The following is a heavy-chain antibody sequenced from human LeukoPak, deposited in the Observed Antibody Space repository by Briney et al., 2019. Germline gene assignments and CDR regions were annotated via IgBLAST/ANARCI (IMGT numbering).Heavy chain of an antibody. Sequence: PSETLSLTCAVYGGSFSGYYWSWIRQPPGKGLEWIGEINHSGSTNFNPSLKGRVTISVDTYKNQFSLKLSSVTAADTAVYYCARSMGYDFWSRSFDYWGQGTLVTVSS. J-gene: IGHJ4*02. V-gene: IGHV4-34*01. CDR1: GGSFSGYY. CDR3: ARSMGYDFWSRSFDY. CDR2: INHSGST. D-gene: IGHD3-3*01.